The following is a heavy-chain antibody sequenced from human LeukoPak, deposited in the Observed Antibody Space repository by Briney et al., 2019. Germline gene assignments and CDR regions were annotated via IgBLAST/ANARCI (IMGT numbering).Heavy chain of an antibody. CDR3: ARDSIVATYYYYGMDV. V-gene: IGHV3-48*03. J-gene: IGHJ6*02. Sequence: GGSLRLSCAASGFTFSSYEMNWVRQAPGKGLGWVSYISSSGSTIYYADSVKGRFTISRDNAKNSLYLQMNSLRAEDTAVYYCARDSIVATYYYYGMDVWGQGTTVTVSS. CDR2: ISSSGSTI. CDR1: GFTFSSYE. D-gene: IGHD5-12*01.